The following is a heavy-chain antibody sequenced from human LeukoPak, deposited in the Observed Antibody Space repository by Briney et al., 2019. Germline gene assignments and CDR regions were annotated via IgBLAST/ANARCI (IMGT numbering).Heavy chain of an antibody. V-gene: IGHV4-59*01. J-gene: IGHJ3*02. CDR1: GGSISGYF. CDR3: AGDSHYGSGSSPFDI. Sequence: SETLSLTCTVSGGSISGYFWSWIRQPPGKGLEWIGNIYYSGPTKYNPSLKSRVTISLDTSKDQFSLKLTSVTAADSAMYYCAGDSHYGSGSSPFDIWGQGTMVTVSS. D-gene: IGHD3-10*01. CDR2: IYYSGPT.